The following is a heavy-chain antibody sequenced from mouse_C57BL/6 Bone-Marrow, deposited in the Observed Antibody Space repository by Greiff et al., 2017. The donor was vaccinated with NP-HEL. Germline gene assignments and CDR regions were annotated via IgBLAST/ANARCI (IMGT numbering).Heavy chain of an antibody. V-gene: IGHV1-81*01. CDR2: IYPRSGNT. D-gene: IGHD1-1*01. J-gene: IGHJ1*03. CDR1: GYTFTSYG. Sequence: VQGVESGAELARPGASVKLSCKASGYTFTSYGISWVKQRTGQGLEWIGEIYPRSGNTYYNEKFKGKATLTADKSSSTAYMELRSLTSEDSAVYFCARILRYYYGSSYWYFDVWGTGTTVTVSS. CDR3: ARILRYYYGSSYWYFDV.